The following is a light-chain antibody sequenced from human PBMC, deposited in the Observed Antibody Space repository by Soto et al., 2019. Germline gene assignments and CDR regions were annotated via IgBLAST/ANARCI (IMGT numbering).Light chain of an antibody. J-gene: IGKJ1*01. Sequence: DIQMTQSPSSLSASVGDKVTITCRASQGISNYLAWYQQKPGKVPTLLIYSASTLQSAVPSRFSGSGSGTAFTLTISSLQPEDVATYYCQRYDSAPWTFGQGTKVEIK. V-gene: IGKV1-27*01. CDR2: SAS. CDR1: QGISNY. CDR3: QRYDSAPWT.